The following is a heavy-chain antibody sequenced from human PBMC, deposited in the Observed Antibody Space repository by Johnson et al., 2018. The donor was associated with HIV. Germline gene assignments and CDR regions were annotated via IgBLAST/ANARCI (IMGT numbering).Heavy chain of an antibody. D-gene: IGHD2-15*01. CDR3: ASLRRMGNAFDI. CDR2: ISYDGSNK. CDR1: GFTFSSYA. J-gene: IGHJ3*02. Sequence: VQLVESGGGVVQPGRSLRLSCTASGFTFSSYAMHWVRQAPGKGLEWVAVISYDGSNKYYADSVKGRFTISRDNSKNTLYLQMNSLRAEDTAVYYCASLRRMGNAFDIWGQGTMVTVSS. V-gene: IGHV3-30-3*01.